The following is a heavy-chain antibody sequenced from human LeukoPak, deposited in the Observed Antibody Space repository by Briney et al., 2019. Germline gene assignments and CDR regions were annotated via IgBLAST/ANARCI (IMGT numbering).Heavy chain of an antibody. V-gene: IGHV3-23*01. CDR3: AEDRGNSYENGFDY. CDR2: ISGDGTIT. CDR1: GFTFNSYA. D-gene: IGHD5-18*01. J-gene: IGHJ4*02. Sequence: PGGSLRLSCAASGFTFNSYAMSWVRQAPGKGLEWVSTISGDGTITYYADSVKGRFTLSRDNSKNTLYLQMDSLRAEDTAIYYCAEDRGNSYENGFDYWGQGTLVTVSS.